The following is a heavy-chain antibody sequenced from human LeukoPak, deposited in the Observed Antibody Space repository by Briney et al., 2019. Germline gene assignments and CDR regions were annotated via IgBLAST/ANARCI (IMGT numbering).Heavy chain of an antibody. CDR1: GFTFSSYW. Sequence: GGSLRLSCAASGFTFSSYWMHWVRQAPGEGLEWVSLISGDGGSTYYADSVKGRFTISRDNSKNSLYLQMNSLRTEDTALYYCAKDMCSSCHRYYYYGMDVWGQGTTVTVSS. V-gene: IGHV3-43*02. J-gene: IGHJ6*02. CDR3: AKDMCSSCHRYYYYGMDV. CDR2: ISGDGGST. D-gene: IGHD6-13*01.